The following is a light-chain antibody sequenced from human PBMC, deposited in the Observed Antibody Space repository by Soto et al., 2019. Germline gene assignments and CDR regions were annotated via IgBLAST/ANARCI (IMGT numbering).Light chain of an antibody. V-gene: IGKV3-20*01. CDR3: QQYGRSHQCT. J-gene: IGKJ3*01. CDR2: GAS. CDR1: QSVSTSY. Sequence: EIVLTHSPGTLSLSPGERATLSCRASQSVSTSYLAWYQHKPGQAPRLLIYGASSKATGIADRFRGSGSGKDFTLSISRLEPEDCAVYYCQQYGRSHQCTFGPGTKVDIK.